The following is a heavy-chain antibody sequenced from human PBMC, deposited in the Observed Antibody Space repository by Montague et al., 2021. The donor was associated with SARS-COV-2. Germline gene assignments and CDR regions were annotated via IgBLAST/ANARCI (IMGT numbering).Heavy chain of an antibody. CDR3: AREYRIELWQTNWYFDL. CDR2: IYHSGNT. D-gene: IGHD5-18*01. V-gene: IGHV4-59*01. J-gene: IGHJ2*01. Sequence: SETLSLTCSVSGGSISGYYWSWIRQPPGKGLEWIGYIYHSGNTKYDPSLKSRVSISVDTSKNQFSLRLSSVTAADTAVYYCAREYRIELWQTNWYFDLWGRGTLVTVS. CDR1: GGSISGYY.